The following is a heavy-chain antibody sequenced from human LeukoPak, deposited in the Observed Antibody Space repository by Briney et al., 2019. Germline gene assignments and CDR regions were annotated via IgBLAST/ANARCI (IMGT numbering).Heavy chain of an antibody. CDR1: GGTFSSYA. Sequence: GASVKVSCKASGGTFSSYAISWVRQAPGQGLEWMGGIIPIFGTANYAQKFQGRVTITADKSTSTAYMELSSLRSEDTAVYYCARDPVTYGSGSYLFSYWGQGTLVTVSS. D-gene: IGHD3-10*01. CDR3: ARDPVTYGSGSYLFSY. V-gene: IGHV1-69*06. CDR2: IIPIFGTA. J-gene: IGHJ4*02.